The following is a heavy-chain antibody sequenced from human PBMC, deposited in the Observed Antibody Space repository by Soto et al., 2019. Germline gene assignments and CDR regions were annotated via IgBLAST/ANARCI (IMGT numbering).Heavy chain of an antibody. Sequence: HPGGSLRLSCAASGFTFSSYGMHWVRQAPGKGLEWVAVIWYDGSNKYYADSVKGRFTISRDNSKNTLYLQMNSLRAEDTAVYYCARAIGIAAAGGPYNWFDPWGQGTLVTVSS. V-gene: IGHV3-33*01. CDR2: IWYDGSNK. CDR1: GFTFSSYG. CDR3: ARAIGIAAAGGPYNWFDP. J-gene: IGHJ5*02. D-gene: IGHD6-13*01.